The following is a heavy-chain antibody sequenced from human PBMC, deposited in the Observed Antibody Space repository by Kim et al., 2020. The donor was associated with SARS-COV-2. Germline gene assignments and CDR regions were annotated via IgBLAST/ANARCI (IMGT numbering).Heavy chain of an antibody. CDR3: ARKLDNGAYHFDY. V-gene: IGHV4-31*03. Sequence: SETLSLTCTVSGGSVDSADYYWSWIRQHPVKGLEWIGYICYSGTTYYNPSLKSRLVISVDTSKNQFSLNLRSVTAADTAVYYCARKLDNGAYHFDYWGRGILVTVSS. CDR2: ICYSGTT. D-gene: IGHD4-17*01. CDR1: GGSVDSADYY. J-gene: IGHJ4*02.